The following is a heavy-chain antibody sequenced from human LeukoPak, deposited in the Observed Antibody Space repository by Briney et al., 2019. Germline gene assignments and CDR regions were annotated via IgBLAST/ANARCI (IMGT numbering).Heavy chain of an antibody. CDR1: GFTFSSYA. V-gene: IGHV3-30-3*01. CDR2: ISYDGSNK. Sequence: GGSLRLSCAASGFTFSSYAMRWVRQAPGKGLEWVAVISYDGSNKYYADSVKGRFTISRDNSKNTLYLQMNSLRAEDTAVYYCARDRSLYSSSWAFDYWGQGTLVTVSS. CDR3: ARDRSLYSSSWAFDY. D-gene: IGHD6-13*01. J-gene: IGHJ4*02.